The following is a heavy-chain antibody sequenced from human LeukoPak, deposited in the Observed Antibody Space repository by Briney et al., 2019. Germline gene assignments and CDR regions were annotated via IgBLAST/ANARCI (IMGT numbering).Heavy chain of an antibody. CDR3: ARTESGSAIDY. Sequence: SETLSLTCTVSGGSLSSYFWSWIRQPPGKGLEWIGYIYYSGSTNYNPSLKRRVTISVNSSKNQFSLKFSSVTAADTAVYYCARTESGSAIDYWGQGTLVTVSS. V-gene: IGHV4-59*01. CDR1: GGSLSSYF. CDR2: IYYSGST. D-gene: IGHD1-26*01. J-gene: IGHJ4*02.